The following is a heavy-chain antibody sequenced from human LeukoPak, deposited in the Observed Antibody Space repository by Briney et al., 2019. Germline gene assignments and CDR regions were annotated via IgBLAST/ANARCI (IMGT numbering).Heavy chain of an antibody. D-gene: IGHD3-10*01. Sequence: PGGSLRLSCAASGFTVSSNYMSWVRQSPGKGLGWVSVIYSGGSTYHADSVKGRFTISRDNSKNTLYLQMNSLRAEDTAVYYCARDIGLVRGIIMAHWGQGTQVTVSS. CDR3: ARDIGLVRGIIMAH. J-gene: IGHJ4*02. CDR1: GFTVSSNY. CDR2: IYSGGST. V-gene: IGHV3-53*01.